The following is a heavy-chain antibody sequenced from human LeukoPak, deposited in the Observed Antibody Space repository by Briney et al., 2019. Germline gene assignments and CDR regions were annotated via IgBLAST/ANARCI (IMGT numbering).Heavy chain of an antibody. D-gene: IGHD1-26*01. Sequence: GGSLRLSCVASGFTFSSYAMPWVRQAPGKGLEYVSAISSNGGSTYYANSVKGRFTISRDNSKNTLYLQMNSLRAEDTAVYYCAKDSQWGKVGTKGGYFDYWGQGTLVTVSS. CDR2: ISSNGGST. V-gene: IGHV3-64*01. J-gene: IGHJ4*02. CDR1: GFTFSSYA. CDR3: AKDSQWGKVGTKGGYFDY.